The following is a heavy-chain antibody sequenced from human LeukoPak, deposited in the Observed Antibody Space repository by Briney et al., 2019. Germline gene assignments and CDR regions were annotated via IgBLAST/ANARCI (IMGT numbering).Heavy chain of an antibody. J-gene: IGHJ4*02. CDR2: IFYGGSA. Sequence: PSETLSLTCTVSADSVSSSSYFWAWIRQPPGKGLEWIGNIFYGGSAYYNPSLKSRVSISVDTSKNQFSLKLTSVTAADTAVYYCARDPVAAVSQEADYWGQGTLVTVSS. CDR3: ARDPVAAVSQEADY. D-gene: IGHD6-13*01. CDR1: ADSVSSSSYF. V-gene: IGHV4-39*07.